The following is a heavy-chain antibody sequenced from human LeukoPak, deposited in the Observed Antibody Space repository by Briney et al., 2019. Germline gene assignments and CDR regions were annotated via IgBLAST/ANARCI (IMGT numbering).Heavy chain of an antibody. D-gene: IGHD3-16*01. CDR1: GFTFSSYS. V-gene: IGHV3-21*01. CDR2: ISSSRSYI. CDR3: ARGITYLDY. J-gene: IGHJ4*02. Sequence: GGSLRLSCAASGFTFSSYSMIWVRQAPGKGLEWVSYISSSRSYIYYAVSVRGRFTISRDNAKNSMYLQMNSLRAEDTAVYYGARGITYLDYWGQGTLVTVSS.